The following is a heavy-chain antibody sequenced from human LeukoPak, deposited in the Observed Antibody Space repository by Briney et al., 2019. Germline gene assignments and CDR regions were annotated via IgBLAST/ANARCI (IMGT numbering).Heavy chain of an antibody. J-gene: IGHJ4*02. D-gene: IGHD3-9*01. Sequence: ASVKVSCKASGYTFTGYYMHWVRQAPGQGLEWMGWINPNSGGTNYAQKFQGRVTMTRNTSISTAYMELSSLRSEDTAVYYCARGLKRYFDWTRTAYYFDYWGQGTLVTVSS. CDR2: INPNSGGT. CDR1: GYTFTGYY. CDR3: ARGLKRYFDWTRTAYYFDY. V-gene: IGHV1-2*02.